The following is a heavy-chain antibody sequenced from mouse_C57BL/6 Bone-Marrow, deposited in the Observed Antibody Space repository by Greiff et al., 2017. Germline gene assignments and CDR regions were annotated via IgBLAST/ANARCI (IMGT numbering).Heavy chain of an antibody. J-gene: IGHJ2*01. CDR1: GFNIKDYY. D-gene: IGHD5-5*01. CDR2: IYPENGDT. V-gene: IGHV14-4*01. CDR3: TKPTYTPN. Sequence: DVKLQESGAELVRPGASVKLSCTASGFNIKDYYMHWVKQRPEQGLEWIGWIYPENGDTEYASKFQGKATITADTSSNTAYLQLSSLTSEDTAVYYSTKPTYTPNGGQGTTLTVSS.